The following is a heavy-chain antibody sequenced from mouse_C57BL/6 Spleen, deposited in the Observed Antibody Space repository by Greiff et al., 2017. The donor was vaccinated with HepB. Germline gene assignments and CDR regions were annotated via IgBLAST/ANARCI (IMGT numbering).Heavy chain of an antibody. D-gene: IGHD1-1*01. CDR2: ISSGSSTI. CDR3: ARDYGSSPAWFAY. Sequence: EVKLMESGGGLVKPGGSLKLSCAASGFTFSDYGMHWVRQAPEKGLEWVAYISSGSSTIYYADTVKGRFTISRGNAKNTLFLQMTSLRSEDTARYYCARDYGSSPAWFAYWGQGTLVTVSA. CDR1: GFTFSDYG. V-gene: IGHV5-17*01. J-gene: IGHJ3*01.